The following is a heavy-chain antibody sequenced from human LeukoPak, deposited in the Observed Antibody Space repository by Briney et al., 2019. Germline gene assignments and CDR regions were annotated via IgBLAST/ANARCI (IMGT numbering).Heavy chain of an antibody. CDR1: GFTFTSYT. CDR2: ISISSGSI. CDR3: ARGGYSSGWSRSAFDV. J-gene: IGHJ3*01. Sequence: GGSLRLSCAASGFTFTSYTMNWVRQAPGKGLEWVSYISISSGSIYYADSVKGRFTISRDNAKNSLYLQMNSLRDEDTAMYYCARGGYSSGWSRSAFDVWGQGTMVTVSS. D-gene: IGHD6-19*01. V-gene: IGHV3-48*02.